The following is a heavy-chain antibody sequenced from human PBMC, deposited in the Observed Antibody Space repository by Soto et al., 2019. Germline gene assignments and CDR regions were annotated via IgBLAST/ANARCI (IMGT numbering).Heavy chain of an antibody. D-gene: IGHD3-10*01. CDR1: GYTFTSYD. V-gene: IGHV1-8*01. J-gene: IGHJ6*02. CDR3: ARIGVGELYYYYYGMDV. Sequence: QVQLVQSGAEVKKPGASVKVSCKASGYTFTSYDINWVRQATGQGLEWMGWMNPNSGNTGYAQKFQGRVTMTRNTSISTAYMELSSLRSEDTAVYYCARIGVGELYYYYYGMDVWGQGTTVTVSS. CDR2: MNPNSGNT.